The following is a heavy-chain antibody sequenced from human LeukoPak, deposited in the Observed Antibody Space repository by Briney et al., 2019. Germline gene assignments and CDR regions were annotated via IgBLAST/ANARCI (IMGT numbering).Heavy chain of an antibody. CDR2: IKQDGSEK. J-gene: IGHJ5*02. Sequence: PGGSLRLSCAASGFTFSSYWMSWVRQAPGKGVEWVANIKQDGSEKYYVDSVKGRFTISRDNAKNSLYLQMNSLRAEDTAVYYCARDQKGNYYDSSGYYYINWFDPWGQGTLVTVSS. D-gene: IGHD3-22*01. V-gene: IGHV3-7*01. CDR1: GFTFSSYW. CDR3: ARDQKGNYYDSSGYYYINWFDP.